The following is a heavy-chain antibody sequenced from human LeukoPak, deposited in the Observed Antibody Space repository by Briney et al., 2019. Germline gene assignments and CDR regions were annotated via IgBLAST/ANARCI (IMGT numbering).Heavy chain of an antibody. CDR2: IYTTGST. CDR1: DGSMISYH. D-gene: IGHD6-6*01. CDR3: ARDFGYSSSPRHYYYYGMDV. Sequence: SETLSLTCSVSDGSMISYHWSWIRQPAGKGLEWIGRIYTTGSTDYNPSLMSRVTMSVDTSKNQFSLKLRSVTAADTAVYYCARDFGYSSSPRHYYYYGMDVWGPGTTVTVSS. J-gene: IGHJ6*02. V-gene: IGHV4-4*07.